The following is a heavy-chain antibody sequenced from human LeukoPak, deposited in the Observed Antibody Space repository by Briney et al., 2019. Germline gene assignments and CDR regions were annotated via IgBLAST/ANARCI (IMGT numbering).Heavy chain of an antibody. CDR3: ARVKVDCTNGVCYIRNYFDY. CDR1: GFTFSSYG. V-gene: IGHV3-30*03. CDR2: ISYDGSNK. J-gene: IGHJ4*02. D-gene: IGHD2-8*01. Sequence: PGGSLRLSCAASGFTFSSYGMHWVRQAPGKGLEWVAVISYDGSNKYYADSVKGRFTISRDNAKNSLYLQMNSLRAEDTAVYYCARVKVDCTNGVCYIRNYFDYWGQGTLVTVSS.